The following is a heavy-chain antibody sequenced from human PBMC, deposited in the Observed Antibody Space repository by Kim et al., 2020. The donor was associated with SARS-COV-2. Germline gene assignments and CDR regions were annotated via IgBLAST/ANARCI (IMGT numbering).Heavy chain of an antibody. CDR1: GGSISSGSYY. CDR3: ARGDTGSRADYYYYGLDV. CDR2: LYTSGST. V-gene: IGHV4-61*02. Sequence: SETLSLTCTVSGGSISSGSYYWSWIRQPAGKGLEWIGRLYTSGSTDYNPSLKSRVTISVDTSKKQFSLSLSSVTAADTAVYYCARGDTGSRADYYYYGLDVWGQGTTVTVSS. J-gene: IGHJ6*02. D-gene: IGHD2-15*01.